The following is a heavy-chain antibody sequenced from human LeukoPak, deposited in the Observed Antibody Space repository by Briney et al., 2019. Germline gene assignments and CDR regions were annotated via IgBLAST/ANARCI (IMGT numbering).Heavy chain of an antibody. CDR3: AKGPYGSGSYYASH. Sequence: PGGSLRLSCAASGFTFSSYGMHWVRQAPGKGLEWMAFIRYDGSNKYYADSVKGRFTISRDNSKNTLYLQMNSLRAEDTAVYYCAKGPYGSGSYYASHWGQGTLVTVSS. D-gene: IGHD3-10*01. CDR2: IRYDGSNK. V-gene: IGHV3-30*02. CDR1: GFTFSSYG. J-gene: IGHJ4*02.